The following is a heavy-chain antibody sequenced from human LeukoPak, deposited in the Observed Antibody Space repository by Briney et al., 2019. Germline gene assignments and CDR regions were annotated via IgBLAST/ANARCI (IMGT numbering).Heavy chain of an antibody. CDR3: ARAAVGDYDFQH. D-gene: IGHD4-17*01. Sequence: PSETLSLTCTVSGGSISSYYWSWIRQPPGKGLEWIGYIYYSGSTNYNPSLKSRVTISVDTSKNQFSLKLSSVTAADTAVCYCARAAVGDYDFQHWGQGTLVTVSS. J-gene: IGHJ1*01. V-gene: IGHV4-59*01. CDR1: GGSISSYY. CDR2: IYYSGST.